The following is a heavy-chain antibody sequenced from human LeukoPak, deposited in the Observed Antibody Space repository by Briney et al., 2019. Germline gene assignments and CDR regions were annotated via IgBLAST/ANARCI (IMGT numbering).Heavy chain of an antibody. CDR2: IYDSGSP. J-gene: IGHJ2*01. CDR1: GGSVRTSY. CDR3: ARRRFGGEDFDL. D-gene: IGHD3-10*01. Sequence: AETLSLTCTVSGGSVRTSYWSWIRQAPGKGLAWIGYIYDSGSPMYNPSLKGRVTIHIDTSKNHFSLKLTSVTAADTAVYYCARRRFGGEDFDLWGRGTLVTV. V-gene: IGHV4-59*08.